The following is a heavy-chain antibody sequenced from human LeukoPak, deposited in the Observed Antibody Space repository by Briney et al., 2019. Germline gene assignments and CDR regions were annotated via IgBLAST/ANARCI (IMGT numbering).Heavy chain of an antibody. CDR1: GGSFSGYY. CDR3: ARVGPPRDY. CDR2: INHSGST. Sequence: SETLSLTCAVYGGSFSGYYWSWIRQPPGKGLEWIGEINHSGSTNYIPSLKSRVTISVDTSKNQFSLKLSSVTAADTAVYYCARVGPPRDYWGQGTLVTVSS. J-gene: IGHJ4*02. V-gene: IGHV4-34*01.